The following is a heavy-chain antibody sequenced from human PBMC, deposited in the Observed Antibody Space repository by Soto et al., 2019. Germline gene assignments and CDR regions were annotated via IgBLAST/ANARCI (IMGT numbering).Heavy chain of an antibody. CDR1: GFTFSSYG. J-gene: IGHJ3*02. Sequence: GGSLRLSCAASGFTFSSYGMHWVRQAPGKGLEWVAVIWYDGSNKYYADSVKGRFTISRDNSKNTLYLQMNSLRAEDTAVYYCAREGAENSSSKGSDAFDIWGQGTMVTVSS. V-gene: IGHV3-33*08. CDR2: IWYDGSNK. CDR3: AREGAENSSSKGSDAFDI. D-gene: IGHD6-6*01.